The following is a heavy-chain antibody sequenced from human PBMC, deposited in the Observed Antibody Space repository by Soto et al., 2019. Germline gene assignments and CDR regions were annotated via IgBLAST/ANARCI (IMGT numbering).Heavy chain of an antibody. CDR2: IYYSGST. J-gene: IGHJ4*02. CDR1: GGSISSYY. V-gene: IGHV4-59*01. CDR3: ARGSYGDYDY. D-gene: IGHD4-17*01. Sequence: SETLSLTCTVSGGSISSYYWSWIRQPPGKGLEWIGYIYYSGSTNYNPSLKSRVTISVDTSKNQFSLKLSSVTAADTAVYYCARGSYGDYDYWGQGTLVTVSS.